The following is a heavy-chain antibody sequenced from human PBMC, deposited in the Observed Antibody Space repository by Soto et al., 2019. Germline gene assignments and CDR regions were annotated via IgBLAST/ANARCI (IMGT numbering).Heavy chain of an antibody. CDR1: GGTFSSYA. Sequence: QVQLVQSGAEVKKPGSSVKVSCKASGGTFSSYAISWVRQAPGQGLEWMGGIIPIFGTANYAQKFQGRVTITADDSTSKAYMELSSLRSEDTAVYYCARSRVTYYYDRSAVDIWGQGTMVTVSS. D-gene: IGHD3-22*01. CDR2: IIPIFGTA. J-gene: IGHJ3*02. V-gene: IGHV1-69*01. CDR3: ARSRVTYYYDRSAVDI.